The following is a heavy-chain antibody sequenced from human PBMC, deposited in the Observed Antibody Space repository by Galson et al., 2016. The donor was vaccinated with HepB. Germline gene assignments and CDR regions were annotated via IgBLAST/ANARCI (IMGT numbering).Heavy chain of an antibody. Sequence: SLRLSCAGSGFNFRGYGIHWVRQAPGKGLEWVAMSWYDGGNKNYADSVRGRFTISRDSSNVYLQMNSLRAEATAMHYCARGPYGKSRDAFHVWGQGTAVTVSS. D-gene: IGHD3-10*01. CDR2: SWYDGGNK. J-gene: IGHJ3*01. CDR1: GFNFRGYG. CDR3: ARGPYGKSRDAFHV. V-gene: IGHV3-33*01.